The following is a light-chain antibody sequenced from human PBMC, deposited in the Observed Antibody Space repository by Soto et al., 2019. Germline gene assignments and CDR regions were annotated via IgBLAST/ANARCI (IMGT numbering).Light chain of an antibody. CDR1: SSNIGTNY. CDR3: AAWDDSLSGPV. Sequence: QLVLTQPPSASGTAGQRVTISCSGSSSNIGTNYVYWYQQLPGTAPKLLIYTNNQRPSGVPDRFSGSKSGTSASLAISGLRSEDEADYYCAAWDDSLSGPVFGGGTQLTVL. CDR2: TNN. J-gene: IGLJ7*01. V-gene: IGLV1-47*01.